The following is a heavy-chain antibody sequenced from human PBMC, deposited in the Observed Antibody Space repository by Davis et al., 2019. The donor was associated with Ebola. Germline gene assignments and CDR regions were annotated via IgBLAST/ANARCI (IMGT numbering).Heavy chain of an antibody. Sequence: PGGSLRLSCAASGFTSINYWMHWVRQAQGKGLEWVSRANSDGSTTGYGDSVKVRFTISRDKARTTLYLQMNRLRAEDTAVYYCSREVRGGFSPMDLCGTGTTVTVSS. D-gene: IGHD5-18*01. CDR1: GFTSINYW. V-gene: IGHV3-74*01. CDR3: SREVRGGFSPMDL. CDR2: ANSDGSTT. J-gene: IGHJ6*04.